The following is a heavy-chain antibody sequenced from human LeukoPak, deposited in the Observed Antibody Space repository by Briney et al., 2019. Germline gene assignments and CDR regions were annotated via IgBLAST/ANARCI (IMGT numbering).Heavy chain of an antibody. J-gene: IGHJ3*02. CDR1: GFTFRRYA. CDR2: ISGSGGST. CDR3: AHEAASETGAFDI. V-gene: IGHV3-23*01. Sequence: GXSLRLSCADSGFTFRRYAMRWVRQAPGKGLEWVSAISGSGGSTYYADSVKGRFTISRDNSKNTLYLQMNSLRAEDTSVYYCAHEAASETGAFDIWGQGTMVTVSS. D-gene: IGHD6-13*01.